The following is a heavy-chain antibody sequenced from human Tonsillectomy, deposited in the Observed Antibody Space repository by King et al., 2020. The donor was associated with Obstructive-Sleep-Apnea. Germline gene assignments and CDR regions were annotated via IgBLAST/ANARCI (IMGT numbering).Heavy chain of an antibody. J-gene: IGHJ4*02. CDR2: IRYDGSNK. CDR3: AKDLDRAKTLYCSGGSCQGGY. D-gene: IGHD2-15*01. CDR1: GFTFSSYG. V-gene: IGHV3-30*02. Sequence: VQLVESGGGVVQPGRSLRLSCAASGFTFSSYGMHWVRQAPGKGLEWVAFIRYDGSNKYYADSVKGRFTISRDNSKNTLYLQMNSLRAEDTAVYYCAKDLDRAKTLYCSGGSCQGGYWGQGTLVTVSS.